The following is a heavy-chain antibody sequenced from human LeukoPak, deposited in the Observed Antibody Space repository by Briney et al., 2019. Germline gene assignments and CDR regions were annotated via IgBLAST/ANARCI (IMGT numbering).Heavy chain of an antibody. D-gene: IGHD6-13*01. Sequence: GGSLRLSCAASGLTFSDYSMTWVRQAPGKGLFWVSGISAGGGSTYYADSVKGQFTISRDNSRNTLYLQMNSLRAEDTAVYYCAKDAAGPEYWGQGSLVTVSS. CDR2: ISAGGGST. CDR3: AKDAAGPEY. J-gene: IGHJ4*02. V-gene: IGHV3-23*01. CDR1: GLTFSDYS.